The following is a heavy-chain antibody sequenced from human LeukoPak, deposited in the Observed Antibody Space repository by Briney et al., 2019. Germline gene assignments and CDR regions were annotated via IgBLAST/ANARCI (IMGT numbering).Heavy chain of an antibody. Sequence: SETLSLTCTVSGGSISSGGYYWSWIRQPPGKGLEWIGYIYHSGSTYYNPSLKSRVTISVDRSKNQFSLKLSSVTAADTAVYYCARSTYYYDSSGDYWGQGTLVTVSS. J-gene: IGHJ4*02. CDR3: ARSTYYYDSSGDY. CDR1: GGSISSGGYY. CDR2: IYHSGST. V-gene: IGHV4-30-2*01. D-gene: IGHD3-22*01.